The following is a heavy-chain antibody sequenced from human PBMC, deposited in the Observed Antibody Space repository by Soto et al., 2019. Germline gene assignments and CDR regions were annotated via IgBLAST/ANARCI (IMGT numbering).Heavy chain of an antibody. Sequence: LGESLKISCKGSGYSFTSYWISWVRQMPGKGLEWMGRIDPSDSYTNYSPSFQGHVTISADKSISTAYLQWSSLKASDTAMYYCARHGGYYDILTGYDYYGMDVWGQGTTVTVSS. CDR3: ARHGGYYDILTGYDYYGMDV. CDR1: GYSFTSYW. J-gene: IGHJ6*02. V-gene: IGHV5-10-1*01. CDR2: IDPSDSYT. D-gene: IGHD3-9*01.